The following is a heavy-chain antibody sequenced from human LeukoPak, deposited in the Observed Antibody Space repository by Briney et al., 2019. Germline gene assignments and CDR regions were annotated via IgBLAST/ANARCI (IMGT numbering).Heavy chain of an antibody. J-gene: IGHJ4*02. CDR3: ASDIVGVGKDRDY. V-gene: IGHV7-4-1*02. D-gene: IGHD1-26*01. CDR1: GYTFTSYA. Sequence: ASVKVSCKASGYTFTSYAMNWVRQAPGQGLEWMGWINTNTGNPTYAQGFTGRFVFSSDTSVSTAYLQISSLKAEDTAVYYCASDIVGVGKDRDYWGQGTLVTVSS. CDR2: INTNTGNP.